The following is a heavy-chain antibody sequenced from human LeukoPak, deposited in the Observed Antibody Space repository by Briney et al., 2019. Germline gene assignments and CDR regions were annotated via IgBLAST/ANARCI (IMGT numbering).Heavy chain of an antibody. CDR2: IYYSGST. Sequence: PSQTLSLTCTVSSGSISSGSYYWGWIRQPPGKGLEWIGSIYYSGSTYYNPSLKSRVTISVDTSKNQFSLKLSSVTAADTAVYYCASRRSWVDYYGSGSYYNGIKDYWGQGTLVTVSS. D-gene: IGHD3-10*01. J-gene: IGHJ4*02. V-gene: IGHV4-39*07. CDR3: ASRRSWVDYYGSGSYYNGIKDY. CDR1: SGSISSGSYY.